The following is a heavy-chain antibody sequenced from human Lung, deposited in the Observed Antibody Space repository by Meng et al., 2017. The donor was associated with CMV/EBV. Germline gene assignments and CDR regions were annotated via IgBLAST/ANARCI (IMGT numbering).Heavy chain of an antibody. D-gene: IGHD6-6*01. J-gene: IGHJ4*02. Sequence: SVXVSXXASGYTFTYRYLHWVRQAPGQALEWMGWLTPFNGNNNYAQKFQDRITINRDRSMSTAYMKLTSLSAEDTAMYYRERCQYQLVPGRFDYWGQGTXVTVSS. V-gene: IGHV1-45*02. CDR1: GYTFTYRY. CDR3: ERCQYQLVPGRFDY. CDR2: LTPFNGNN.